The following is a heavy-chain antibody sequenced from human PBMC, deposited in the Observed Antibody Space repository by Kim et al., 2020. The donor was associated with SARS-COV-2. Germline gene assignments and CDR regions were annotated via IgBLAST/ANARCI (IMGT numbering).Heavy chain of an antibody. Sequence: SVKVSCKASGGTFSSYAISWVRQAPGQGLEWMGGIIPIFGTANYAQKFQGRVTITADESTSTAYMELSSLRSEDTAVYYCATLYWGSHYYFDYWGQGTLVTVSS. D-gene: IGHD7-27*01. J-gene: IGHJ4*02. CDR1: GGTFSSYA. CDR3: ATLYWGSHYYFDY. V-gene: IGHV1-69*13. CDR2: IIPIFGTA.